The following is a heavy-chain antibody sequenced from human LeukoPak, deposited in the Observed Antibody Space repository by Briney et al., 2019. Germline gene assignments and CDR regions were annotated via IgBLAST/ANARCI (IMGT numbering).Heavy chain of an antibody. CDR3: AKGAPVATAHSRPGY. D-gene: IGHD5-12*01. J-gene: IGHJ4*02. Sequence: GGTLSLSCAASGFTFSSYAMSWVRQAPGKGLEWVSAISGSGGSKYYADPEKGRFTISRDKSKNTLYLQMNSLRAEDTAVYYCAKGAPVATAHSRPGYWGQGTLVTVSS. CDR1: GFTFSSYA. V-gene: IGHV3-23*01. CDR2: ISGSGGSK.